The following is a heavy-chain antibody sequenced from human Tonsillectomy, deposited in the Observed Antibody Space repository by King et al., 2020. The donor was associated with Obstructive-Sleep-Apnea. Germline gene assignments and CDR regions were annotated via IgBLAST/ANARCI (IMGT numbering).Heavy chain of an antibody. Sequence: VQLQQWGAGLLKPSETLSLTCAVYGGSFSGYYWSWIRQPPGKGLEWIGEINHSGSTNYNPSLKSRVTISVDTSKNQFSLKLSSVTAADTAVYYCARVPLYYYDSSGYSDAFDIWGQGTMVTVSS. CDR1: GGSFSGYY. V-gene: IGHV4-34*01. CDR3: ARVPLYYYDSSGYSDAFDI. CDR2: INHSGST. J-gene: IGHJ3*02. D-gene: IGHD3-22*01.